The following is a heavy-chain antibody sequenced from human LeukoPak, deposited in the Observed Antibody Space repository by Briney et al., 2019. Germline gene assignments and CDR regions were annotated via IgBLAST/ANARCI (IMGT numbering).Heavy chain of an antibody. Sequence: PGGSLRLSCAASGFTFSSYSMNWVRQAPGKGLEWVANIKQDGSETYYVDSVKGRFTISRDNAKNSLYLQMNSLRAEDTAVYYCARGRTYNWNYRTNYFEYWGQGMLVTVSS. J-gene: IGHJ4*02. V-gene: IGHV3-7*03. D-gene: IGHD1-7*01. CDR2: IKQDGSET. CDR3: ARGRTYNWNYRTNYFEY. CDR1: GFTFSSYS.